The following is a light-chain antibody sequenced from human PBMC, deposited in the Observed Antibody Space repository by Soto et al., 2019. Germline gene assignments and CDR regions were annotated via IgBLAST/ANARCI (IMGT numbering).Light chain of an antibody. CDR1: SRDVGGHNY. CDR2: EVS. Sequence: SLAEPPSASVSPGPSFTISCTGTSRDVGGHNYVSWYQQHPGKAPKFMIYEVSKRPSGVPDRFSGSKSGNTASLTVSGLQAEDEADYYCSSSAGGSYVFGTGTKVTV. V-gene: IGLV2-8*01. CDR3: SSSAGGSYV. J-gene: IGLJ1*01.